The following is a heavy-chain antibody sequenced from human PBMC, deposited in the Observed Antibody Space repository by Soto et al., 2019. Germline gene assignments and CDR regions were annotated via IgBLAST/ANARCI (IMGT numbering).Heavy chain of an antibody. CDR3: ARVGREDYDFWSGYYRNYYYYGMDV. CDR1: GGSISSGDYY. D-gene: IGHD3-3*01. V-gene: IGHV4-30-4*01. CDR2: IYYSGST. Sequence: QVQLQESGPGLVKPSQTLSLTCTVSGGSISSGDYYWSWIRQPPGKGLEWIVYIYYSGSTYYNPSLKSRVTISVDTSKNQFSLKLSSVTAADTAVYYCARVGREDYDFWSGYYRNYYYYGMDVWGQGTTVTVSS. J-gene: IGHJ6*02.